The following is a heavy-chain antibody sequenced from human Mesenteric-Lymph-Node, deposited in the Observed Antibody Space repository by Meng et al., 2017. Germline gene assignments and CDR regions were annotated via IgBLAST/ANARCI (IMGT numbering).Heavy chain of an antibody. V-gene: IGHV7-4-1*02. J-gene: IGHJ4*02. CDR1: GYTFTSYA. CDR3: ARDSATLYYGSSDMCFDY. D-gene: IGHD3-22*01. Sequence: ASVKVSCKASGYTFTSYAMNWVRQAPGQGLEWMGWINTNTGNPTYAQGFTGRFVFSLDTSVSTAYLQISSLKAEDTTVYYCARDSATLYYGSSDMCFDYWGQGTLVTVSS. CDR2: INTNTGNP.